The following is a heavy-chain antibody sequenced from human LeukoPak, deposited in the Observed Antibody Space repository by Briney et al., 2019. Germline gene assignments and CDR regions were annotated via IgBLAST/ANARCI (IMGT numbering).Heavy chain of an antibody. CDR2: IIPIFGTA. CDR1: GYTFTSYG. CDR3: ARDRGGEYSFDL. V-gene: IGHV1-69*13. J-gene: IGHJ2*01. Sequence: ASVRVSCKASGYTFTSYGINWVRQAPGQGLEWMGGIIPIFGTANYAQKFQGRVTITADESTSTAYMELSSLRSEDTAVYYCARDRGGEYSFDLWGRGTLVTVSS. D-gene: IGHD6-6*01.